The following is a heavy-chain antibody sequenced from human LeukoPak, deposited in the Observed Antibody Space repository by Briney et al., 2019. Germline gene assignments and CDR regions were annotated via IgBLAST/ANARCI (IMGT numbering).Heavy chain of an antibody. V-gene: IGHV4-59*01. CDR3: ARGRIGGPKAPFDY. CDR1: GGSLSNYY. CDR2: IYESGST. J-gene: IGHJ4*02. Sequence: TSETLPLTCTVSGGSLSNYYWSWIRQPPGKGLEWIGHIYESGSTTYNPSLKSRVTISVDTSKKQFSLRLSSVTAADTAVYYCARGRIGGPKAPFDYWGQGTLVTVSS. D-gene: IGHD3-16*01.